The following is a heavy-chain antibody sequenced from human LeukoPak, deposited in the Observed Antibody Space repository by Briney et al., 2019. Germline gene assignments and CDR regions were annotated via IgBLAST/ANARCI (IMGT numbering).Heavy chain of an antibody. V-gene: IGHV3-53*01. CDR2: IYSGGST. Sequence: PGGSLRLSCAASGFTVSSNYMSWVRQAPGKGLEWVSVIYSGGSTYYADSVKGRFTISRDNSKNTLYLQMSSLRAEDTAVYYCASGSGSYRTPYYYMGVWGTGTTVTVSS. CDR3: ASGSGSYRTPYYYMGV. J-gene: IGHJ6*03. D-gene: IGHD3-10*01. CDR1: GFTVSSNY.